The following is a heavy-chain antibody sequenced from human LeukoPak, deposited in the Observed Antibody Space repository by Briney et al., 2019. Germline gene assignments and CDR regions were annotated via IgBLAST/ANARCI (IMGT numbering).Heavy chain of an antibody. CDR3: ARGKRSSWGRNYYYYGMDV. V-gene: IGHV4-34*01. CDR2: INHSGST. D-gene: IGHD6-13*01. CDR1: GGSFSGYY. J-gene: IGHJ6*02. Sequence: SETLSLTCAVYGGSFSGYYWSWIRQPPGKGLEWIGEINHSGSTNYNPSLKSRVTISVDTSKNQFSLKLSSVTAADTAVYYCARGKRSSWGRNYYYYGMDVWGQGTTITVSS.